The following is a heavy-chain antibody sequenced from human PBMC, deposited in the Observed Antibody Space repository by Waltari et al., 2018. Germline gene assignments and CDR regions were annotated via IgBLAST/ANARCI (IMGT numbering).Heavy chain of an antibody. V-gene: IGHV4-59*11. D-gene: IGHD3-22*01. CDR3: AREAGDSSGYYFDYYGMDV. Sequence: QVQLQESGPGLVKPSETLSLTCTVSGGSISSHSWSWIRQPPGKGLEWIGYIYYSGSTNYNPSLKSRVTISVDTSKNQFSLKLSSVTAADTAVYYCAREAGDSSGYYFDYYGMDVWGQGTTVTVSS. CDR2: IYYSGST. CDR1: GGSISSHS. J-gene: IGHJ6*02.